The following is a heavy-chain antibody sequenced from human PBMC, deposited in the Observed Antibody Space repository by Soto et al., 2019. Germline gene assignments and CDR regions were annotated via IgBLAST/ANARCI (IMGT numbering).Heavy chain of an antibody. CDR3: ARAYPSGWYASEAFDI. J-gene: IGHJ3*02. Sequence: QVQLVESGGGVVQPGRSLGLSCAASGFTFSSYAMHWVRQAPGKGLEWVAVISYDGSNKYYADSVKGRFTISRDNSKNTLYLQMNSLRAEDTAVYYCARAYPSGWYASEAFDIWGQGTMVTVSS. D-gene: IGHD6-19*01. CDR2: ISYDGSNK. CDR1: GFTFSSYA. V-gene: IGHV3-30-3*01.